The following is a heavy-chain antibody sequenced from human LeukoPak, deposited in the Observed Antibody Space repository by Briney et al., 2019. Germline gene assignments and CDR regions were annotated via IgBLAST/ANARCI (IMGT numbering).Heavy chain of an antibody. Sequence: PGRSLRLSCAAPGFTFSTYAMHWVRQAPGKGLEWVAVISYDGGNKYYADSVKGRFTISRDNSKNTLYLQMNSLRAEDTAVYYCARGVGYDILTGYYISWGQGTLVTVSS. J-gene: IGHJ4*02. CDR2: ISYDGGNK. D-gene: IGHD3-9*01. CDR3: ARGVGYDILTGYYIS. CDR1: GFTFSTYA. V-gene: IGHV3-30*04.